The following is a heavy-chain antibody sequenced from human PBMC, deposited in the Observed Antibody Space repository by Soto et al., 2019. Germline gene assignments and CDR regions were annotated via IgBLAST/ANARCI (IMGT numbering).Heavy chain of an antibody. V-gene: IGHV1-8*01. J-gene: IGHJ4*02. CDR2: MNPNSGNT. D-gene: IGHD6-6*01. CDR1: GYTLTSYD. CDR3: ARGPPSSSFLDY. Sequence: ASVKVSCKASGYTLTSYDINWVRQATGQGLEWMGWMNPNSGNTGYAQKFQGRVTMTRNTSISTAYMELSSLRSEDTAVYYCARGPPSSSFLDYWGQGTLVTVSS.